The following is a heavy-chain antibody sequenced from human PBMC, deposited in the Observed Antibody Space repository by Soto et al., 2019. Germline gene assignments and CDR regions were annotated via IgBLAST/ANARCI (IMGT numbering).Heavy chain of an antibody. Sequence: QVQLVQSGAEVKKPGSSVKVSCKPSGGTFSSYAISWVRQAPGQGLERMGGFIPMFNRPHSARKFQGRVTITADESTSTAYMDLSSLRSEDTAVYYCARGQFHHVSNYYYALDVWGQGTTVTVSS. CDR3: ARGQFHHVSNYYYALDV. CDR2: FIPMFNRP. J-gene: IGHJ6*02. CDR1: GGTFSSYA. V-gene: IGHV1-69*01.